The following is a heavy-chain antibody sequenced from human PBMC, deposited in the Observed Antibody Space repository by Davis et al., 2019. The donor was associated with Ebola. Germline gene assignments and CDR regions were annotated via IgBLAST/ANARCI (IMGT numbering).Heavy chain of an antibody. CDR3: ARGPYGMDV. J-gene: IGHJ6*02. V-gene: IGHV1-18*04. CDR1: GHTSSSYG. Sequence: ASVKVSCKASGHTSSSYGISWVRQAPGQGLEWMGWVSAYNGNTNYVRKFQGRVTITADKSTSTAYMELSSLRSEDTAVYYCARGPYGMDVWGQGTTVTVSS. CDR2: VSAYNGNT.